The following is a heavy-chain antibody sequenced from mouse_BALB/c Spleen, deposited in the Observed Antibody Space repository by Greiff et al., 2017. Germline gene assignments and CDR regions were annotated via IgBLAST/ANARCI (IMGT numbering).Heavy chain of an antibody. J-gene: IGHJ1*01. CDR3: ARDSGQYWYFDV. D-gene: IGHD6-1*01. Sequence: EVQLQQSGAELVKPGASVKLSCTASGFNIKDTYMHWVKQRPEQGLEWIGRIDPANGNTKYDPKFQGKATITADTSSNTAYLQLSSLTSEDTAVYYCARDSGQYWYFDVWGAGTTVTVSS. CDR2: IDPANGNT. CDR1: GFNIKDTY. V-gene: IGHV14-3*02.